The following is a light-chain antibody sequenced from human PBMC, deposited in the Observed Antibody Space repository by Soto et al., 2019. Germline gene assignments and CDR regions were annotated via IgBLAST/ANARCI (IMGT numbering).Light chain of an antibody. CDR2: GAS. J-gene: IGKJ1*01. Sequence: EIVMTQSPATLSVSPGERATLSCRASQSVSSNLAWYQQKPGQAPRLLIYGASTRATGIPARFSGSGSGTEFTLTISSLQSEDFTVYYCQQYNKWPLTFGQGTKVDTK. V-gene: IGKV3-15*01. CDR3: QQYNKWPLT. CDR1: QSVSSN.